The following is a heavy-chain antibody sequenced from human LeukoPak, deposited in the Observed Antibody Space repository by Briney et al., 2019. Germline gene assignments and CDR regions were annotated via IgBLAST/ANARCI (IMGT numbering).Heavy chain of an antibody. V-gene: IGHV3-33*01. Sequence: PGGSLRLSCAASGFTFSTYGMHWVRQAPGQGLEWVAVIRYDGSNKSYADSVKGRFTISRDNSKNTLYLQMNTLRAEDTAVYFCAREFRKPSAGDWGQGTLVTVSS. J-gene: IGHJ4*02. CDR3: AREFRKPSAGD. CDR1: GFTFSTYG. CDR2: IRYDGSNK. D-gene: IGHD1-14*01.